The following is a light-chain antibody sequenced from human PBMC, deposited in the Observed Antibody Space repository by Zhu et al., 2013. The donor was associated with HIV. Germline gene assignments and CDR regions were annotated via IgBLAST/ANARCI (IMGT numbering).Light chain of an antibody. CDR3: QSYDSSLSGHV. V-gene: IGLV1-47*01. J-gene: IGLJ1*01. CDR1: DSNIGSYH. Sequence: QSVLTQPPSASGSPGQRVTISCSGSDSNIGSYHVFWYQQLPGTAPKLLIHRNNQRPSGVPDRFSGSKSGTSASLAITGLQAEDEADYYCQSYDSSLSGHVFGTGTKVTVL. CDR2: RNN.